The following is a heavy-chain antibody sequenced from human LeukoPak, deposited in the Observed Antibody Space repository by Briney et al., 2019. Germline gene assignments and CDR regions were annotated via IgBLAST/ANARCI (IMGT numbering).Heavy chain of an antibody. J-gene: IGHJ6*04. D-gene: IGHD3-10*01. Sequence: PGGSVRLPCAASGFTYSSYGMHWVRRAPGKGLEGVAVIWYDGSNKYYADSVKGRFTISRDNSKNTLYLQMNSLRAEDTAVYYCARAMGSGSYRYYYGMDVWGKGTTVTVSS. V-gene: IGHV3-33*01. CDR3: ARAMGSGSYRYYYGMDV. CDR1: GFTYSSYG. CDR2: IWYDGSNK.